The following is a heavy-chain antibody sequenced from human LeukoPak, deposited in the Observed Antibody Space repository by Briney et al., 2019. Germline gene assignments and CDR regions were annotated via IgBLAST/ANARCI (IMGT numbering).Heavy chain of an antibody. V-gene: IGHV4-31*03. CDR1: GGSVSSGGYY. Sequence: SETLSLTCTVSGGSVSSGGYYWSWVRQHPGKGLEWIGYIYYSGSTYYNPSLKSRVTISLDTSKNHFSLTLSSVTAADTAVYYCASALYYFNMDVWGKGTTVTVSS. CDR3: ASALYYFNMDV. J-gene: IGHJ6*03. CDR2: IYYSGST.